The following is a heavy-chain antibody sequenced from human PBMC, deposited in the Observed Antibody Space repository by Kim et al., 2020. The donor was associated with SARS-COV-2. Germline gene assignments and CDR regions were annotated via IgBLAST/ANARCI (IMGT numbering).Heavy chain of an antibody. Sequence: GGSLRLSCAASGFTFSSYGMHWVRQAPGKGLEWVAVISYDGSNKYYADSVKGRFTISRDNSKNTLYLQMNSLRAEDTAVYYCAKGPRIAVAGAFDYWGQG. CDR3: AKGPRIAVAGAFDY. CDR1: GFTFSSYG. CDR2: ISYDGSNK. J-gene: IGHJ4*02. V-gene: IGHV3-30*18. D-gene: IGHD6-19*01.